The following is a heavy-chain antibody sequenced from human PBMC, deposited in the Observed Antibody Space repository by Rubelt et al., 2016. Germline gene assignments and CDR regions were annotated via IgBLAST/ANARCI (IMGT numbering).Heavy chain of an antibody. CDR3: ARMYDFWSGYHFDY. J-gene: IGHJ4*02. CDR1: GGSISSGGYY. D-gene: IGHD3-3*01. CDR2: IYYSGST. Sequence: QVQLQESGPGLVKPSQTLSLTCTVSGGSISSGGYYWSWIRQHPGKGLEWIGYIYYSGSTYYNPSLKMRVTISVDTSKDQFSLKLSSVTAADTAVYYCARMYDFWSGYHFDYWGQGTLVTVSS. V-gene: IGHV4-31*03.